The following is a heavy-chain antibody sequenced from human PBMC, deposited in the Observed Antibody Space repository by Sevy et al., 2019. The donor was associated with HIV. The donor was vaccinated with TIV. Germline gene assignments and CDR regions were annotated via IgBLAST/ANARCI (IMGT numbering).Heavy chain of an antibody. CDR1: GFTFSSYS. J-gene: IGHJ4*02. D-gene: IGHD1-26*01. Sequence: GGSLRLSCTASGFTFSSYSINWVHQAPGKGLEWISYISSSSSTIYYADSVRGRFTISRDNAKKSLYLEMSSLRDEDTDIYYCARDGGGWELAYFDYWGQGTLVTVSS. V-gene: IGHV3-48*02. CDR2: ISSSSSTI. CDR3: ARDGGGWELAYFDY.